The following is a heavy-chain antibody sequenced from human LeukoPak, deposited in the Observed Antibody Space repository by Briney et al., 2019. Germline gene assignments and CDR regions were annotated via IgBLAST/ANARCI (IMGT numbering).Heavy chain of an antibody. CDR1: GFTFSSYA. D-gene: IGHD6-6*01. J-gene: IGHJ4*02. CDR3: AKARIAARTIDY. Sequence: PGGSLRLSCAASGFTFSSYAMSWVRQAPGKGLEWVSAISGSGGSTHYADSVKGRFTISRDNSKNTLYLQMNSLRAEDTAVYYCAKARIAARTIDYWGQGTLVTVSS. V-gene: IGHV3-23*01. CDR2: ISGSGGST.